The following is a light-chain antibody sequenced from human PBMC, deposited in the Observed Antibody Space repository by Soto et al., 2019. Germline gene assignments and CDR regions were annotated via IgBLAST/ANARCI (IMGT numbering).Light chain of an antibody. J-gene: IGLJ3*02. CDR3: SSYTGSYTLM. V-gene: IGLV2-14*01. CDR2: EVS. CDR1: SSDVGNYNY. Sequence: QSALTQPASVSGSPGQSITISCTGSSSDVGNYNYVSWYQQHPGKAPKLMIYEVSNRPSGISNRFSGSKSGNTASLTISGLQAEDEADYYCSSYTGSYTLMFGGGTKLTVL.